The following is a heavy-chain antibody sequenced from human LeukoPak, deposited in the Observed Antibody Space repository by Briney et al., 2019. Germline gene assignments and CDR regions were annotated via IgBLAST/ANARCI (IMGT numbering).Heavy chain of an antibody. CDR2: IWYDGSNK. CDR1: GFTFSSYG. V-gene: IGHV3-33*01. CDR3: ARRVEGTHYFDS. Sequence: GRSLRLSCAASGFTFSSYGMHWVRQAPGKGLEWVAVIWYDGSNKYYADSVKGRFTISRDNSKNTLYLQMNSLRAEDTAVYYCARRVEGTHYFDSWGQGTLVTVSS. D-gene: IGHD1-26*01. J-gene: IGHJ4*02.